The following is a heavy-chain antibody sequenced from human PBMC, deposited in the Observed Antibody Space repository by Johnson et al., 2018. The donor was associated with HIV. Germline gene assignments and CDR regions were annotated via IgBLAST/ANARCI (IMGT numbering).Heavy chain of an antibody. CDR2: MNGDGSST. Sequence: VQLVESGGGVVQPGRSLRLSCAASGFTFDDYGMSWVRQAPGKGLEWVSRMNGDGSSTTYADSVKGRFTISRDNAKNSLYLQMNSLKTEDTAVYSCTTDLNWNAGAFDTWGQGTMVTVSS. CDR3: TTDLNWNAGAFDT. CDR1: GFTFDDYG. V-gene: IGHV3-20*04. J-gene: IGHJ3*02. D-gene: IGHD1-1*01.